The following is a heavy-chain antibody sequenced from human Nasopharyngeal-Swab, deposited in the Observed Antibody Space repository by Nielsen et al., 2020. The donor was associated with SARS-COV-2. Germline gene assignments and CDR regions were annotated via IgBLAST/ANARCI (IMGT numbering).Heavy chain of an antibody. CDR3: ARMMYFHGYHAMDV. CDR1: GYTFTTYY. J-gene: IGHJ6*02. CDR2: INPSCGGT. Sequence: ASVKVSCKASGYTFTTYYIHWVRQAPGQGLEWMGIINPSCGGTNYAQKFKGRATMTGDTSTGTVYMELTSLTSEDTAVYYCARMMYFHGYHAMDVWGQGTTVTVSS. D-gene: IGHD3-10*01. V-gene: IGHV1-46*01.